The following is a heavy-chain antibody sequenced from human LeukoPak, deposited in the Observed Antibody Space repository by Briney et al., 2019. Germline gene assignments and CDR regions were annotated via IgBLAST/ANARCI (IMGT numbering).Heavy chain of an antibody. CDR2: IWYDGSNK. CDR1: GFTFSSYG. V-gene: IGHV3-33*01. J-gene: IGHJ3*02. CDR3: AITWEFDAFDI. D-gene: IGHD1-26*01. Sequence: GGSLRLSCAASGFTFSSYGMPWVRQAPGMGLEGVAVIWYDGSNKYYADSVKGRFTISRDNSKNTLYLQMNSLRAEDTAVYYCAITWEFDAFDIWGQGTMVTVSS.